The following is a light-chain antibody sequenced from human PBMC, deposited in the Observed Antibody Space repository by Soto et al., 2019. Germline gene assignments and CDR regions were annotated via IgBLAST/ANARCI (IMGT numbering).Light chain of an antibody. CDR2: AAS. J-gene: IGKJ3*01. CDR1: QDIRNF. Sequence: DIQMTQSPTSLSASVGDRVTITCRASQDIRNFVAWYQQKPGKAPKLLIYAASTLQSGVPSRFSGSGSGTDFTLTINSLQPEDVATYARQKYSCLPVFGPETNVEIK. V-gene: IGKV1-27*01. CDR3: QKYSCLPV.